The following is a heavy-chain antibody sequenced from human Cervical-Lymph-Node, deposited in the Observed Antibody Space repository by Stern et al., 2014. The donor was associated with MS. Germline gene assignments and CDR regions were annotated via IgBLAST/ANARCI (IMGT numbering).Heavy chain of an antibody. CDR2: IYPGNSYT. CDR3: ARHGGPNWNHEAHNWFDP. J-gene: IGHJ5*02. CDR1: EYNFNTHW. V-gene: IGHV5-51*03. Sequence: EVQLVESGAEVKKPGESLKISCKGSEYNFNTHWIAWVRQMPGKGLEWLGNIYPGNSYTSYNPSLQGQVSISADKSITTAYLHFSSLKASDSAMYFCARHGGPNWNHEAHNWFDPWGQGTLVTVSS. D-gene: IGHD1-14*01.